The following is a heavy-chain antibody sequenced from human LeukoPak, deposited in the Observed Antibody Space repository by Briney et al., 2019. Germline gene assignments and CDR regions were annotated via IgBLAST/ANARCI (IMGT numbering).Heavy chain of an antibody. CDR3: ARAGFPVYDRSGSGGVYFDQ. CDR2: IKTDRSEK. D-gene: IGHD3-22*01. CDR1: GFTFSSYW. Sequence: GGSLRLSCAASGFTFSSYWMSWVRQAPGKVLEWLANIKTDRSEKVYVDSLKGRFTTSRDNAKNSLYLQMNSLRAEDTAVYYCARAGFPVYDRSGSGGVYFDQWGQGTLVTVSS. V-gene: IGHV3-7*01. J-gene: IGHJ4*02.